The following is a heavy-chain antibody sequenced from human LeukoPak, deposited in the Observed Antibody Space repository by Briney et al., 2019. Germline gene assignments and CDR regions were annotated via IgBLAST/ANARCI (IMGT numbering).Heavy chain of an antibody. D-gene: IGHD3-9*01. Sequence: GGSLRLSCAASGFTFSSYSMNWVRQAPGKELEWVSSISSSSIYIYYADSVKGRFTISRDNAKNTLYLQMNSLRAEDMAVYYCARDRYDILTGYPGYDAFDIWGQGTMVTVSS. CDR3: ARDRYDILTGYPGYDAFDI. CDR1: GFTFSSYS. V-gene: IGHV3-21*01. J-gene: IGHJ3*02. CDR2: ISSSSIYI.